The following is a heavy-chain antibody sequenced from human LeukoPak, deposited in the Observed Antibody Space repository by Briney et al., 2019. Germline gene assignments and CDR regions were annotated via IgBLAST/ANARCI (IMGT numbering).Heavy chain of an antibody. V-gene: IGHV4-59*08. CDR2: VYSSGST. J-gene: IGHJ4*02. Sequence: ESRSLTCTVATRSLDTYYSSWIRQPPGKGLEWMGYVYSSGSTNNNPPLRSRVTITVNTSKNQFSLKVSSVTAADAAVYYCARHLHYGGKPFDYGHQGALVTVSS. D-gene: IGHD4-23*01. CDR1: TRSLDTYY. CDR3: ARHLHYGGKPFDY.